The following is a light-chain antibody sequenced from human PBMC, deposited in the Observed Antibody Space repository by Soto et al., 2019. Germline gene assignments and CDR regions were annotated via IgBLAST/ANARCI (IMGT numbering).Light chain of an antibody. CDR3: SSYTTSRTLV. J-gene: IGLJ1*01. CDR2: EVS. V-gene: IGLV2-14*01. CDR1: SSDVGGYNY. Sequence: QSALTQPASVSGSPGQSITISCTGTSSDVGGYNYVSWYQQHPSKVPKLMIFEVSNRPSGVSNRFSGSKSGNTASLTISGLQAEDEADYYCSSYTTSRTLVFGPGTKVTVL.